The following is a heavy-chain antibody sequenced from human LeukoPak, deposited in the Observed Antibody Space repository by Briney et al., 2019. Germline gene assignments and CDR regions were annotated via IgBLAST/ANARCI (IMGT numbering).Heavy chain of an antibody. CDR1: GGSISSYY. CDR2: IYHSGST. Sequence: PSETLSLTCTVSGGSISSYYWSWIRQPPGKGLEWIGYIYHSGSTNYNPSLKSRVSISVDTSKNQFSLKLSSVTAADTAVYYCARANSSLYYDSSGYWDYWGQGTLVTVS. D-gene: IGHD3-22*01. CDR3: ARANSSLYYDSSGYWDY. J-gene: IGHJ4*02. V-gene: IGHV4-59*01.